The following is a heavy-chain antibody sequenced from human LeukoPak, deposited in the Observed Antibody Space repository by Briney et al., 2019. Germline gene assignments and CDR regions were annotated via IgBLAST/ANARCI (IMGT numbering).Heavy chain of an antibody. Sequence: GGSLRLSCAASGFTFSSYSMNWVRQAPGKGLEWVSYISSSSSTIYYADSVKGRFTISRDNAKNSLYLQMNSLRAEDTAVYYCARAPDFWSGYYQVDYWGQGTLVTVSS. CDR3: ARAPDFWSGYYQVDY. V-gene: IGHV3-48*01. J-gene: IGHJ4*02. D-gene: IGHD3-3*01. CDR2: ISSSSSTI. CDR1: GFTFSSYS.